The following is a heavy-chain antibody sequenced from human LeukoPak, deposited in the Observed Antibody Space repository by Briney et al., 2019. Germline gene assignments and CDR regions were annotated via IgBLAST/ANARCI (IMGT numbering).Heavy chain of an antibody. CDR3: ARDWGIAAAGIPDY. CDR1: GYTFTGYY. CDR2: INPNSGGT. J-gene: IGHJ4*02. D-gene: IGHD6-13*01. V-gene: IGHV1-2*02. Sequence: GASVKVSCKASGYTFTGYYMHWVRQAPGQGLEWMGWINPNSGGTNYAQKFQGRVTMTRDTSISTAYMELSRLRSDDTAVYYCARDWGIAAAGIPDYWGQGTLVTVSS.